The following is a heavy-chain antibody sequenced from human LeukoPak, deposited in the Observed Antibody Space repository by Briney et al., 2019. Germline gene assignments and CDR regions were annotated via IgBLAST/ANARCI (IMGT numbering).Heavy chain of an antibody. D-gene: IGHD6-13*01. CDR2: ISGSGGST. CDR1: GFTFSSYA. Sequence: GGSLRLSCAASGFTFSSYAMSWVRQAPGKGLEWVSAISGSGGSTYYADSVKGRFTISRDNSKNTLYLQMNSLRAEDTAVYYCAKDHSSSWGFSNWFDPWGQGTLVTVSS. CDR3: AKDHSSSWGFSNWFDP. J-gene: IGHJ5*02. V-gene: IGHV3-23*01.